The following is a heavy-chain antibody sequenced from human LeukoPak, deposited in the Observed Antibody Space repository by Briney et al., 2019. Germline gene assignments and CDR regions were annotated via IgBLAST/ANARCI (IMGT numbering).Heavy chain of an antibody. V-gene: IGHV5-51*01. Sequence: GESLKISCKGSGDTFATYWIGWVRQVPGKGLEWMGVIYPGDSRTRYNPSFQGQVTISADKSISTAYLHWRSLKASDTAMYYCACREFTSPCSDPWGQGTLVTVS. J-gene: IGHJ5*02. CDR2: IYPGDSRT. D-gene: IGHD2-2*01. CDR1: GDTFATYW. CDR3: ACREFTSPCSDP.